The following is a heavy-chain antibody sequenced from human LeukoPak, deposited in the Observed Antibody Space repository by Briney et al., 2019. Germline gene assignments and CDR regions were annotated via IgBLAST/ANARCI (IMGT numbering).Heavy chain of an antibody. CDR3: AKPYIVVVTEYWYFDY. V-gene: IGHV3-30*02. D-gene: IGHD2-21*02. Sequence: GGSLRLSCAASGFTFSSYGMHWVRQAPGKGLEWVAFIRYDGSNKYYADSVKGRFTISGDNSKNTLYLQMNSLRAEDTAVYYCAKPYIVVVTEYWYFDYWGQGTLVTVSS. J-gene: IGHJ4*02. CDR1: GFTFSSYG. CDR2: IRYDGSNK.